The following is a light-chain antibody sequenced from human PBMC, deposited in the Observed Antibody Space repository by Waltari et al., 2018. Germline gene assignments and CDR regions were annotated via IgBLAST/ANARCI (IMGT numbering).Light chain of an antibody. V-gene: IGKV3-15*01. CDR2: GAS. CDR1: ERVDSD. Sequence: VVTQSPVTLSLSPGARVTLSCRASERVDSDVAWYQQKLGQPPRLLIYGASTRVAGIPVRFSGSGSGTDFTLTISSLQSEDFAVYHCQQYRRWPRTFGQGTKVEVK. CDR3: QQYRRWPRT. J-gene: IGKJ1*01.